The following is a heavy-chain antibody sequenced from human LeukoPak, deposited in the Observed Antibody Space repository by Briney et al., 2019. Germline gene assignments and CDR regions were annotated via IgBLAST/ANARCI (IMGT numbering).Heavy chain of an antibody. D-gene: IGHD2-21*02. CDR3: VREGNELLSKNFDY. CDR1: GFTFTGYY. CDR2: INPHSGGT. V-gene: IGHV1-2*02. Sequence: ASVKVSCKSSGFTFTGYYIHWVRQAPGQGLEWMGYINPHSGGTNSPQKFQGRVTMTTDTSISAAYMELSSLISDDTAMYYCVREGNELLSKNFDYWGQGTLVTVSS. J-gene: IGHJ4*02.